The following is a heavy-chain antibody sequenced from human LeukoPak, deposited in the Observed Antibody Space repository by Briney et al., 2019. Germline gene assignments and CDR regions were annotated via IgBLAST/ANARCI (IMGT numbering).Heavy chain of an antibody. CDR3: ARMEQLGTNDY. CDR1: GYTFTSYA. V-gene: IGHV1-3*02. D-gene: IGHD6-6*01. CDR2: SNAGNGNT. Sequence: ASVKVSCKASGYTFTSYAMHWVRQAPGQRLEWMGWSNAGNGNTKYSQEFQGRVTITRNTSISTAYMELSSLRSEDTAVYYCARMEQLGTNDYWGQGTLVTVSS. J-gene: IGHJ4*02.